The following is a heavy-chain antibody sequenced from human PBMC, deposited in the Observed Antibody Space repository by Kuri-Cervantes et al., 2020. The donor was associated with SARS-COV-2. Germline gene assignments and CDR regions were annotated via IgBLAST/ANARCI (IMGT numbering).Heavy chain of an antibody. V-gene: IGHV3-23*01. Sequence: GESLKISCAASGFTFSSYAMSWVRQAPGKGLEWVSAISGSGGSTDYAAPVKGRFTISRDDSKNTLYLQMNSLKTEDTAVYYCTTDPEVLMVYAMGYYYMDVWGKGTTVTVSS. J-gene: IGHJ6*03. CDR3: TTDPEVLMVYAMGYYYMDV. CDR2: ISGSGGST. CDR1: GFTFSSYA. D-gene: IGHD2-8*01.